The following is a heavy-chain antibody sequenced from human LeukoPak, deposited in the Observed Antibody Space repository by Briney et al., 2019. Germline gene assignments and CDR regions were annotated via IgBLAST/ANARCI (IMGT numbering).Heavy chain of an antibody. Sequence: GGSLRLSCAASGFTFSSYTMNWVRLAPGKGLEWVSSISSGSGYIQYADSVKGRFTISRDNAENSVFLRMRSLRVDDTALYYCVRGWFDFWGQGTPVTVSS. CDR2: ISSGSGYI. CDR1: GFTFSSYT. CDR3: VRGWFDF. V-gene: IGHV3-21*01. J-gene: IGHJ5*01.